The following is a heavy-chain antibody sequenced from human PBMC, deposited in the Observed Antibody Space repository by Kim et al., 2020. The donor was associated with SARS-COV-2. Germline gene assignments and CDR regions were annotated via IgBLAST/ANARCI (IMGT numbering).Heavy chain of an antibody. D-gene: IGHD6-13*01. V-gene: IGHV4-39*01. Sequence: SETLSLTCSVSGASISSATAYWGWFRQPPGRGLEWIGALYHDGNADYNPSPKSRVTMSADTSKNQLFLKLTSVTASDTAFYYCARHGYDINPWGQGTLVCV. CDR2: LYHDGNA. J-gene: IGHJ5*02. CDR1: GASISSATAY. CDR3: ARHGYDINP.